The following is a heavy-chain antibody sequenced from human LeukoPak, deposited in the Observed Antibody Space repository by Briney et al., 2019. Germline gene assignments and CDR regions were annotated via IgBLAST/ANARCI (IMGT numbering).Heavy chain of an antibody. J-gene: IGHJ4*02. D-gene: IGHD6-13*01. CDR1: GFTFCIYE. CDR2: ISSSGSTI. CDR3: ERGGYSSSSNGY. V-gene: IGHV3-48*03. Sequence: HPGGSLRLSCAASGFTFCIYETHWVRHAPGEGLEWVSYISSSGSTIYYADSVKGRFTISRDNAKNTLYLQMNSLRAQDTAVYYCERGGYSSSSNGYWGQGNLVTVSS.